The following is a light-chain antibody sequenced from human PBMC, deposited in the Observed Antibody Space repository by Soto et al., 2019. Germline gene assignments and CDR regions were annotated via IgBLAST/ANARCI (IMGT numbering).Light chain of an antibody. J-gene: IGKJ5*01. CDR1: QGISSY. CDR3: QQYSSYAPST. CDR2: AAS. V-gene: IGKV1-8*01. Sequence: AIRVTQSPSSLSASTGDRVTITCRASQGISSYLAWYQQKPGTAPKLLIYAASTFQSGVPSMFSGSGTGPDITLSIGILLSEDVATDFCQQYSSYAPSTFRQGTRLEMK.